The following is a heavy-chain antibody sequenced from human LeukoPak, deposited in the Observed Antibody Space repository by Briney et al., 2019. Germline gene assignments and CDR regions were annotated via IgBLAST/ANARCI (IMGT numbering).Heavy chain of an antibody. CDR3: ARVNGYSYGSMYYFDY. CDR1: GGTFSSYT. Sequence: ASVKVFCKASGGTFSSYTISWVRQAPGQGLEWMGRIVPILGIANYAQKFQGRVTITADKSTSTAYIELSSLRSEDTAVYYCARVNGYSYGSMYYFDYWGQGTLVTVSS. V-gene: IGHV1-69*02. J-gene: IGHJ4*02. CDR2: IVPILGIA. D-gene: IGHD5-18*01.